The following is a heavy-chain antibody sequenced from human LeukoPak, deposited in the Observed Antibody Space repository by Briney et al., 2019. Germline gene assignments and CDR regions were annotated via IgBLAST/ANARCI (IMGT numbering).Heavy chain of an antibody. CDR2: IYSGGST. Sequence: GGSLRLSCAASGFTVSSNYMSWVRQAPGKGLEWVLVIYSGGSTYYADSVKGRFTISRDNSKNTLYLQMNSLRAEDTAVYYCATGWYCSGDSCHGWYFDLWGRGTLVTVSS. J-gene: IGHJ2*01. V-gene: IGHV3-53*01. D-gene: IGHD2-15*01. CDR1: GFTVSSNY. CDR3: ATGWYCSGDSCHGWYFDL.